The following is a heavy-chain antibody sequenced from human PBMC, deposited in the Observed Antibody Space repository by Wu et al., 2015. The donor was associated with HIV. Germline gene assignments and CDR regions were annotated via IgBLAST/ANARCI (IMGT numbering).Heavy chain of an antibody. J-gene: IGHJ6*02. V-gene: IGHV1-69*04. D-gene: IGHD6-13*01. CDR1: GGTFSSYG. CDR3: DQNNRIVATGIDYYHYYGMDV. CDR2: IIPISGTA. Sequence: QVQLVQSGGDVKKPGSSVKVSCKASGGTFSSYGINWVRQAPGEGLEWLGRIIPISGTANYAQKLQGRVTITADKSTSTTYMELSSLRSEDTAVYYCDQNNRIVATGIDYYHYYGMDVWGQGTTVTVSS.